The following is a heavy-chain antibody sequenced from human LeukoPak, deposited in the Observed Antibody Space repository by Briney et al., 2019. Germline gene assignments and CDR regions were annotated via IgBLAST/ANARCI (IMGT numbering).Heavy chain of an antibody. CDR3: ARAHVRYCGGDCYTAHFDY. CDR1: GFIFSDHW. Sequence: GGSLRLSCAAPGFIFSDHWMSWVRQAPGTGLEWVANIKQDGSEKYYVDSVKGRFTISRDNAKTSVYLQINSLRAEDTAVYYCARAHVRYCGGDCYTAHFDYWGRGTLITVSS. J-gene: IGHJ4*02. D-gene: IGHD2-21*02. V-gene: IGHV3-7*05. CDR2: IKQDGSEK.